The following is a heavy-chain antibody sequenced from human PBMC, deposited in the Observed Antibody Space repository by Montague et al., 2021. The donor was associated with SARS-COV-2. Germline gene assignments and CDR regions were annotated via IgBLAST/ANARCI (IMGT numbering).Heavy chain of an antibody. CDR1: GFIFSNYA. V-gene: IGHV3-30*04. CDR3: ARDRVPRDYGDAFDL. CDR2: ITDDGIDK. D-gene: IGHD4/OR15-4a*01. J-gene: IGHJ3*01. Sequence: SLRLSCAASGFIFSNYAFHWVRQAPGKGLEWVAIITDDGIDKFYADSVKGRFTISRDNSKNTLYLRLNSLTPEDTAVYYCARDRVPRDYGDAFDLWGRGTLVTVSS.